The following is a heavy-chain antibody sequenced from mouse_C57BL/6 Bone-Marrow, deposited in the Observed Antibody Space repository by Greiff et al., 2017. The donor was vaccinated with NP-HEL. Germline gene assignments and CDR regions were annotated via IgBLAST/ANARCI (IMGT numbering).Heavy chain of an antibody. D-gene: IGHD2-4*01. CDR2: INPSSGYT. J-gene: IGHJ3*01. V-gene: IGHV1-4*01. CDR1: GYTFTSYT. CDR3: ARRGDYGFAY. Sequence: VQLHQSGAELARPGASVKMSCKASGYTFTSYTMHWVKQRPGQGLEWIGYINPSSGYTKYNQKFKDKATLTADKSSSTAYMQLSSRTSEDSAVYYCARRGDYGFAYWGQGTLVTVSA.